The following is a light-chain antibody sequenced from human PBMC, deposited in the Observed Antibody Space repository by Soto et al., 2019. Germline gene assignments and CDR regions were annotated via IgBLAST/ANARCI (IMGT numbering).Light chain of an antibody. CDR1: ISDVGGYNY. Sequence: QSVLTQPPSASGSPGQSVTISCTGTISDVGGYNYVSWYQQHPSKAPKLMIYEVSKRPSGVPDRFSGSKSGNTVSLTVSGLQAEDEADYYCSSYAGSNNYVFGTGTKVTVL. J-gene: IGLJ1*01. CDR3: SSYAGSNNYV. CDR2: EVS. V-gene: IGLV2-8*01.